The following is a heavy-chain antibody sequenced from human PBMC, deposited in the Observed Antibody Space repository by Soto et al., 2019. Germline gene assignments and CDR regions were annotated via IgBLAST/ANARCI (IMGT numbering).Heavy chain of an antibody. CDR2: ISPYNGNT. CDR1: GYTFTGYG. V-gene: IGHV1-18*04. CDR3: ATGCSDFWRGYLILQWGVP. Sequence: AVKVSCKASGYTFTGYGISWVRQAPGQGLEWMGWISPYNGNTNYAQKLQDRVTMTTDTSTSTAYMELRSLRSDDTAVYSCATGCSDFWRGYLILQWGVPRGR. J-gene: IGHJ2*01. D-gene: IGHD3-3*01.